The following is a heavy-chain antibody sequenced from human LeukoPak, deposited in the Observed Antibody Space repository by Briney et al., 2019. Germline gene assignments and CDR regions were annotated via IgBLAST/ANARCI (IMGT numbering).Heavy chain of an antibody. J-gene: IGHJ5*02. CDR1: GYTFTIYG. CDR3: ARDREAARPGWFDP. V-gene: IGHV1-18*01. CDR2: ISAYNGNT. Sequence: GASVKVSCKPSGYTFTIYGISWVRQAPGQGLEWMGWISAYNGNTKYAQKFQGRVTMTTDTSTSTAYMELSGLRSDDTAVYYCARDREAARPGWFDPWGQGTLVTVSS. D-gene: IGHD6-6*01.